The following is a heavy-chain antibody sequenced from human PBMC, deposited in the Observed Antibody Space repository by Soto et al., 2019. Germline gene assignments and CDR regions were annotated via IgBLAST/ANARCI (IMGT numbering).Heavy chain of an antibody. CDR3: AKGDSSSASSYYYYGMYV. CDR2: ISGSGGST. Sequence: GGSLRLSCAASGFTFSSYAMSWVRQAPGKGLEWVSAISGSGGSTYYADSVKGRFTISRDNSKNTLYLQMNSLRAEDTAVYYCAKGDSSSASSYYYYGMYVWAQGTTVTVSS. V-gene: IGHV3-23*01. D-gene: IGHD6-6*01. J-gene: IGHJ6*02. CDR1: GFTFSSYA.